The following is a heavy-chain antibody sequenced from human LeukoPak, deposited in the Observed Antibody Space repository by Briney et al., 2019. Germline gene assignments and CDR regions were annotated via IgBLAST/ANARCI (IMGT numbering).Heavy chain of an antibody. CDR3: ARGNLWFGELSSFDY. J-gene: IGHJ4*02. CDR2: IYHSGST. CDR1: GGSISSGGYY. V-gene: IGHV4-30-2*01. Sequence: SETLSLTCTVSGGSISSGGYYWSWIRQPPGKGLEWIGYIYHSGSTYYNPSLKSRVTISVDRSKNQFSLKLSSVTAADTAVYYCARGNLWFGELSSFDYWGQGTLVTVSS. D-gene: IGHD3-10*01.